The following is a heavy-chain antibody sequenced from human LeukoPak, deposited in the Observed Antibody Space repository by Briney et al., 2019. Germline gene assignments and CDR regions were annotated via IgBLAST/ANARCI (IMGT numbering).Heavy chain of an antibody. J-gene: IGHJ5*02. Sequence: GGSLRLSCAASGFTFSSYGMHWVRQAPGKGLEWVAIIWYDGSDKYYADSVKGRFTISRDNSKNTLYLQMNSLRAEDTAVYYCAKSSSGGSCYSVGGCWFDPWGQGTLVTVSS. V-gene: IGHV3-33*06. CDR3: AKSSSGGSCYSVGGCWFDP. D-gene: IGHD2-15*01. CDR1: GFTFSSYG. CDR2: IWYDGSDK.